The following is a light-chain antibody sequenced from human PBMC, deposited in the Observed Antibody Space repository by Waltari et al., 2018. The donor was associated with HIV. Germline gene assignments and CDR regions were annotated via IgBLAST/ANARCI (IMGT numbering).Light chain of an antibody. CDR3: QSHDSSLSGYV. Sequence: QSVLTQPPSVSGAPGQRVTISCTGSSSNIGAGYPVHWYQQLPGTAPKLLIYGNSNRPSGVPDRFSGSKSGTSASLVITGLQAEDEADYYCQSHDSSLSGYVFGTGTKVTVL. CDR1: SSNIGAGYP. V-gene: IGLV1-40*01. J-gene: IGLJ1*01. CDR2: GNS.